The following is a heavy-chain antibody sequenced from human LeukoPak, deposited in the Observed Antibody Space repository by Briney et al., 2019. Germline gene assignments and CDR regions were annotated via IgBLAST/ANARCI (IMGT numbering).Heavy chain of an antibody. D-gene: IGHD2-15*01. Sequence: SETQSLTCTVSGGSISGYYWSWIRQPPGKGLEWIGYISHSGSTNYNPSLKSRVTVSVDTSKNQFSLKLSSVTAADTAVYYCARTSYCSGGSCLDYWGQGTLVTVSA. CDR1: GGSISGYY. J-gene: IGHJ4*02. CDR2: ISHSGST. V-gene: IGHV4-59*08. CDR3: ARTSYCSGGSCLDY.